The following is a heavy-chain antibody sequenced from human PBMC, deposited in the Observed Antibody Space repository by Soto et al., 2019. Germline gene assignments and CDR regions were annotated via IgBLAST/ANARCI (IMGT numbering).Heavy chain of an antibody. V-gene: IGHV3-48*01. CDR2: ISSSGSTI. J-gene: IGHJ4*02. CDR1: GFTFSTYS. Sequence: EVQLVESGGGLVQPGGSLRLSCAASGFTFSTYSMNWVRQAPGKGLEWVSYISSSGSTIFYADSVKGRFTISRDNAKNSRCLQMDSLRAEDTAAYYCARATGDSYDRSFDYWGQGTLVTVSS. D-gene: IGHD3-22*01. CDR3: ARATGDSYDRSFDY.